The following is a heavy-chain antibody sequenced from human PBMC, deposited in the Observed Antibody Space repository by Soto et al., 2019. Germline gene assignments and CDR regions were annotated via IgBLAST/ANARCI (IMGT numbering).Heavy chain of an antibody. Sequence: EEQLLESGGGLVQPGGSLRLSFAASGFTFSSYAMTWVRQAPGKGLEWVSVISGSGGSTYYADSVKGRVTISRDNSKNTLYLQMNSLRAEDTAVYYCAKSTTARIAVAPRGLFDYWGQGTLVTVSS. D-gene: IGHD6-19*01. J-gene: IGHJ4*02. CDR2: ISGSGGST. CDR3: AKSTTARIAVAPRGLFDY. V-gene: IGHV3-23*01. CDR1: GFTFSSYA.